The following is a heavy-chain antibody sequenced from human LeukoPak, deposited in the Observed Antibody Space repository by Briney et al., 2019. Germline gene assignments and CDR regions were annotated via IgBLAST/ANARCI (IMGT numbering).Heavy chain of an antibody. CDR1: GFTFSSYG. V-gene: IGHV3-30*18. CDR3: AKSDTAMVFDAFDI. D-gene: IGHD5-18*01. CDR2: ISYDGTTK. J-gene: IGHJ3*02. Sequence: QPGGSLRLSCAASGFTFSSYGMHWVRQAPGKGLEWVAVISYDGTTKYYGDSVKGRFTISRDNSKNTLYLQMNSLRAEDTAVYYCAKSDTAMVFDAFDIWGQGTMVTVSS.